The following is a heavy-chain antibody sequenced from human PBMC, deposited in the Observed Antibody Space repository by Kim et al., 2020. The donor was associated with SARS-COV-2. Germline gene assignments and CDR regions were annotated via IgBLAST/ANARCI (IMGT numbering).Heavy chain of an antibody. Sequence: SVKVSCKASGGTFTDYPISWVRQVAGQGLEWVGGIIPLFCTPNYAQKFRGRVTITADKTAGTVYMDLSRQRSEDTAVYYCARDGLTGTSSPIDALDIWG. J-gene: IGHJ3*02. D-gene: IGHD1-20*01. CDR1: GGTFTDYP. V-gene: IGHV1-69*06. CDR2: IIPLFCTP. CDR3: ARDGLTGTSSPIDALDI.